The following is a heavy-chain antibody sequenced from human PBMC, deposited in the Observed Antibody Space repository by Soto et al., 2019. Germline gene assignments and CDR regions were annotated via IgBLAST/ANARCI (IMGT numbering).Heavy chain of an antibody. V-gene: IGHV3-11*05. D-gene: IGHD3-10*01. Sequence: QVQLVECVGGLVKPGGSLRLSCAASGFTFSDYYMSWIRQAPGKGLEWVSYISSSSSYTNYADSVKGRFTISRDNAKSSLYLQMNSLRAEDTAVYYCARGDPPLWFGEGGQGTTVTVSS. J-gene: IGHJ6*02. CDR3: ARGDPPLWFGE. CDR2: ISSSSSYT. CDR1: GFTFSDYY.